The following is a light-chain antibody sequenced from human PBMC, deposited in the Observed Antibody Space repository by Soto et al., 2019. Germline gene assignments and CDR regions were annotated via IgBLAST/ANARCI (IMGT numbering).Light chain of an antibody. CDR3: QQYNHWYS. V-gene: IGKV1-5*03. CDR1: QTVNTW. J-gene: IGKJ2*03. CDR2: KAS. Sequence: DIPMTQSPSTLSASFGDTVTITCRASQTVNTWLAWYQQKPGQAPKLLIYKASTLQSGVPSRFSGRGSGTEFTLTTDCLQPDDFATYYCQQYNHWYSFGQGTKLEIK.